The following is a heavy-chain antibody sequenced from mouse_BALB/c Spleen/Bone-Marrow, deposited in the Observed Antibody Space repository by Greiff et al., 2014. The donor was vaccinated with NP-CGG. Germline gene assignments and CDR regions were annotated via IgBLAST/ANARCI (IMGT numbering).Heavy chain of an antibody. CDR1: GYTFTSYY. V-gene: IGHV1S81*02. J-gene: IGHJ4*01. Sequence: QVQLQQSGAELVKPGASVKLSCKASGYTFTSYYMYWVKQRPGQGLEWIGEINPSNGGTNFNEKFKSKATLTVDKSSRTAYMQLSSLTSEDSAVYYCTRSRRDYAMDYWGQGTSVTVSP. D-gene: IGHD1-1*01. CDR2: INPSNGGT. CDR3: TRSRRDYAMDY.